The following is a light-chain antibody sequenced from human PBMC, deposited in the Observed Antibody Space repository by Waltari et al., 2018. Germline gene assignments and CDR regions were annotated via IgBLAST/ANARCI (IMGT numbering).Light chain of an antibody. Sequence: DIQMTQSPSTLSASVGDRVTITCRASQSILTWLAWYQQKPGKAPKLLIYKASNLQSGVPSRFSGSGSGTEFTLTISSLQPDDFATYYCQQYSSHYTFGQ. V-gene: IGKV1-5*03. CDR1: QSILTW. J-gene: IGKJ2*01. CDR2: KAS. CDR3: QQYSSHYT.